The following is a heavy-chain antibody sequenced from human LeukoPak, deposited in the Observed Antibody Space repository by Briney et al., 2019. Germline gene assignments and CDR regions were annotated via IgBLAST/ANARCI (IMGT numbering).Heavy chain of an antibody. Sequence: PGGSLRLSCAASGFTFSSYRMHWVRPAPGRGVVWVSRINEHGSTTNYADSVRDRFTISRDNAKNTLYLQMNSLRAEDTAVYYCARDVAGSWSHWGQGTLVTVSS. CDR3: ARDVAGSWSH. CDR2: INEHGSTT. V-gene: IGHV3-74*01. D-gene: IGHD3-10*01. CDR1: GFTFSSYR. J-gene: IGHJ4*02.